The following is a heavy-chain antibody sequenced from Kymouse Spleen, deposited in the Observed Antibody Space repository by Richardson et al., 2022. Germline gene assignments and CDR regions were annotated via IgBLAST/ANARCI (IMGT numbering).Heavy chain of an antibody. Sequence: QVQLVESGGGVVQPGRSLRLSCAASGFTFSSYGMHWVRQAPGKGLEWVAVIWYDGSNKYYADSVKGRFTISRDNSKNTLYLQMNSLRAEDTAVYYCARDGYCTNGVCSYFDYWGQGTLVTVSS. D-gene: IGHD2-8*01. CDR3: ARDGYCTNGVCSYFDY. V-gene: IGHV3-33*01. CDR1: GFTFSSYG. CDR2: IWYDGSNK. J-gene: IGHJ4*02.